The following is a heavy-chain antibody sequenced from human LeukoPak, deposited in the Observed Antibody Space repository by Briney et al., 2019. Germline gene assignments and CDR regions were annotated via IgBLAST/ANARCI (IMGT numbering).Heavy chain of an antibody. CDR3: ARSIGGNTHFDY. V-gene: IGHV3-53*01. Sequence: GGSLRLSCAASGFTVSSNYMSWVRQAPGKGLEWVSVIFSGGSTYYADSVKGRFTISRDNSKNTVYLQMNSLRAEDTAVYYCARSIGGNTHFDYWGQGTLVTVSS. J-gene: IGHJ4*02. CDR2: IFSGGST. CDR1: GFTVSSNY. D-gene: IGHD4-23*01.